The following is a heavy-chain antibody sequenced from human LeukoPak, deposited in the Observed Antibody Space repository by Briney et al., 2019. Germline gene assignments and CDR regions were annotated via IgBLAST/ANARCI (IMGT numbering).Heavy chain of an antibody. J-gene: IGHJ4*02. CDR3: ARTYVPTYYFDSSGHYQAYFDY. D-gene: IGHD3-22*01. CDR2: IKQDGSEK. V-gene: IGHV3-7*01. Sequence: GGSLRLSCAASGLTFSSYWMSWVRQAPGKGLEWVANIKQDGSEKYYVDSVKGRFTITRDNAKNSLYLQMSSLRAEDTAVYYCARTYVPTYYFDSSGHYQAYFDYWGQGTLVTVSS. CDR1: GLTFSSYW.